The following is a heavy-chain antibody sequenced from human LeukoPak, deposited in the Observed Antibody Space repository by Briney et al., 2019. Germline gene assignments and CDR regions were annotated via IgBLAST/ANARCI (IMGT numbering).Heavy chain of an antibody. CDR1: GFTFSSYG. V-gene: IGHV3-30*02. Sequence: GGSLRLSCAASGFTFSSYGMHWVRQAPGKGLEWVSFIRYDGSNEYYADSVRGRFTISRDNSKNTLYLQMNSLRAEDTAVYYCARSMVTIPIPGGYWGQGTLVTVSS. D-gene: IGHD5-24*01. J-gene: IGHJ4*02. CDR3: ARSMVTIPIPGGY. CDR2: IRYDGSNE.